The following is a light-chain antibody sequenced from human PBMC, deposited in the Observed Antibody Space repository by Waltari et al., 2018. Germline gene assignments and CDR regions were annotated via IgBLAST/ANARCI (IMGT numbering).Light chain of an antibody. J-gene: IGLJ1*01. CDR1: SSNIGSNT. CDR2: GQN. CDR3: AAWDDSLNGFYV. Sequence: QSVLTQPPSASGTPGQRVTISCSGSSSNIGSNTVNWYQQLPGTAPTLRLYGQNQRPSGVPDRFSGSKSGTSASLAISGLQSEDEAHYYCAAWDDSLNGFYVFGTGTKVTVL. V-gene: IGLV1-44*01.